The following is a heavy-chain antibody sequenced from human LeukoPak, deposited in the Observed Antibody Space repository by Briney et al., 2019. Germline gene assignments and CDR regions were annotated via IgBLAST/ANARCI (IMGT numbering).Heavy chain of an antibody. Sequence: GGSLRLSCAASGFTFSSYAMSWVRQAPGKGLEWVSAISGSGGSTYYADSVKGRFTISRDNSKNTLYLQMNSLRAEDTAVYYCAKDRGLYGDYEALDAFDIWGQGTMVTVSS. CDR2: ISGSGGST. D-gene: IGHD4-17*01. CDR3: AKDRGLYGDYEALDAFDI. J-gene: IGHJ3*02. V-gene: IGHV3-23*01. CDR1: GFTFSSYA.